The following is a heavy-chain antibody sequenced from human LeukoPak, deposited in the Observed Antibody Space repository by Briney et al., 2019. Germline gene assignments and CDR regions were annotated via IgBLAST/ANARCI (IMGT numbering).Heavy chain of an antibody. Sequence: SETLSLTCAVYGGSFSGYYWSWIRQPPGKGLEWIGEINHSGSTNYNPSLKCRVTISVDTSKNQFSLKLSSVTAADTAVYYCARALAFLFWSGGRNWFDPWGQGTLVTVSS. V-gene: IGHV4-34*01. CDR3: ARALAFLFWSGGRNWFDP. CDR2: INHSGST. CDR1: GGSFSGYY. J-gene: IGHJ5*02. D-gene: IGHD3-3*01.